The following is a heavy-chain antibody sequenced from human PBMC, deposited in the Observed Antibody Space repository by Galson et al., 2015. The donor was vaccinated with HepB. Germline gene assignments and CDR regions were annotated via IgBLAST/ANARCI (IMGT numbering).Heavy chain of an antibody. Sequence: SLRLSCAASGFTFSNAWMSWVRQAPGKGLEWVGRIKSKTDGGTTDYAAPVKGRFTIPRDDSKNTLYLQMNSLKTEDTAVYYCTTESSSSWSIRFDYWGQGTLVTVSS. J-gene: IGHJ4*02. CDR1: GFTFSNAW. CDR2: IKSKTDGGTT. D-gene: IGHD6-13*01. V-gene: IGHV3-15*01. CDR3: TTESSSSWSIRFDY.